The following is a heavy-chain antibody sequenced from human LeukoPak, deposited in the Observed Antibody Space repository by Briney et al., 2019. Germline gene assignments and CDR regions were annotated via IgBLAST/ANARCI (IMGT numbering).Heavy chain of an antibody. Sequence: GGSLRLSCAAPGFTFSSYSMNWVRQAPGKGLEWVSSISSSSSYIYYADSVKGRFTISRDNAKNSLYLQMNSLRAEDTAVYYCARGAITIFGVVQTLYNWFDPWGQGTLVTVSS. D-gene: IGHD3-3*01. J-gene: IGHJ5*02. CDR2: ISSSSSYI. V-gene: IGHV3-21*01. CDR3: ARGAITIFGVVQTLYNWFDP. CDR1: GFTFSSYS.